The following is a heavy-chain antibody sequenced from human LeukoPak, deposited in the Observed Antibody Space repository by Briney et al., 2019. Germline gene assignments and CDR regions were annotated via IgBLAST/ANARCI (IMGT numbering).Heavy chain of an antibody. Sequence: GESLKISCRGSGYSFTTYWMGWVRQMPGKGLEWMGIIYAGDSDTRYSPSFQGQVTISADKSFSTAYLQWSSLKASDTAMYYRARLRYSSSWDFDYWGQGTLVTVSS. J-gene: IGHJ4*02. D-gene: IGHD6-13*01. CDR1: GYSFTTYW. CDR3: ARLRYSSSWDFDY. CDR2: IYAGDSDT. V-gene: IGHV5-51*01.